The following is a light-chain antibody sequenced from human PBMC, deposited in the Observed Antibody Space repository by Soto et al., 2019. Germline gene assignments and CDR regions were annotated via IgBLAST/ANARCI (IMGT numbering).Light chain of an antibody. CDR2: EVS. Sequence: QSALTQPASVSGSPGQAITISCTGTSSDVGGYNYVSWYQQHPGKAPKLMIYEVSNRPSGVSNRFSGSKSGNTASLTISGLQDEDEADYSCSSYTSSSTLSGFGTGTKVTVL. CDR3: SSYTSSSTLSG. V-gene: IGLV2-14*01. CDR1: SSDVGGYNY. J-gene: IGLJ1*01.